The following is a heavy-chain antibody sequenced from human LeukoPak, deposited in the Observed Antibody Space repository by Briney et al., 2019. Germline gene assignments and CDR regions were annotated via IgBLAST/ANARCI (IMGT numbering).Heavy chain of an antibody. CDR3: ARDRGSYDFWSGYFDY. D-gene: IGHD3-3*01. V-gene: IGHV1-69*13. Sequence: ASVKVSCKASGGTFSSYAISWVRQAPGQGLEWMGGIIPIFGTANYAQKFQGRVTITADESTSTAYMELSSLRSEDTAVYYCARDRGSYDFWSGYFDYWGQGTLVTVSS. CDR1: GGTFSSYA. J-gene: IGHJ4*02. CDR2: IIPIFGTA.